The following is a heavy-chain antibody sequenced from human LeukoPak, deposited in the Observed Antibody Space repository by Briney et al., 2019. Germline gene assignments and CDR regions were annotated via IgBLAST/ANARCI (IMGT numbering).Heavy chain of an antibody. V-gene: IGHV1-2*02. CDR3: ARARSSAYYAFDY. D-gene: IGHD3-22*01. CDR1: GYTFTGYY. J-gene: IGHJ4*02. CDR2: INPNSGDT. Sequence: ASVKVSCKASGYTFTGYYLHWVRQAPGQGLEWMACINPNSGDTKYAQKSQGRVTMTSDTSISTAYMELSRLKSDDTAFYYCARARSSAYYAFDYWGQGTLVTVSS.